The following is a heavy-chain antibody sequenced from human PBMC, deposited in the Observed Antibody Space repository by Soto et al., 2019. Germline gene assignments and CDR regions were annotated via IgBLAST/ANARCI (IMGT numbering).Heavy chain of an antibody. J-gene: IGHJ4*02. D-gene: IGHD2-21*02. CDR1: RHRFTSYW. CDR2: FFPGGSSL. CDR3: ARGDSYYCSSPACYPFDF. V-gene: IGHV5-51*01. Sequence: GESRKISCTASRHRFTSYWFGWARQQPGKGLEWMGMFFPGGSSLRHGASLRGQVTISADKSLSTAYLEWSSLKASDTPIYFCARGDSYYCSSPACYPFDFWAQGTLVTVSS.